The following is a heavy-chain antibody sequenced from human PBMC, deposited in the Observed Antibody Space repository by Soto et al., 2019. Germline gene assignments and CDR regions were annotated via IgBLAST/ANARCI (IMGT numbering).Heavy chain of an antibody. V-gene: IGHV3-30*18. CDR1: GFTFSSYG. J-gene: IGHJ1*01. Sequence: QVQLVESGGGVVQPGRSLRLSCAASGFTFSSYGMHWVRQAPGKGLEWVAVISYDGSNKYYADSVKGRFTISRENSKNTLYLQMNSLRAEDTAVYYCAKAYGYSGADYGDLEYFQHWGQGSLVTVSS. CDR2: ISYDGSNK. CDR3: AKAYGYSGADYGDLEYFQH. D-gene: IGHD4-17*01.